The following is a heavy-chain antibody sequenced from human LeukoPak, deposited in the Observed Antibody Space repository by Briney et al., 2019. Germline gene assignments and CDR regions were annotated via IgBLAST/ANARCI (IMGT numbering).Heavy chain of an antibody. Sequence: PSETLSLTCAVYGGSFSGYYWRWIRQPPGKGLEWIGEINHSGSTNYNPSLKSRVTISVDTSKNQFSLKLSSVTAADTAVYYCARSRPGYSRSWYEAHAHRFDPWGQGTLVTVSS. CDR3: ARSRPGYSRSWYEAHAHRFDP. CDR1: GGSFSGYY. CDR2: INHSGST. J-gene: IGHJ5*02. D-gene: IGHD6-13*01. V-gene: IGHV4-34*01.